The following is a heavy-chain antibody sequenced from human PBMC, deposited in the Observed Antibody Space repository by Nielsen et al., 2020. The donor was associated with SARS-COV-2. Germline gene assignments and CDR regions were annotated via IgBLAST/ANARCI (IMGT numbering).Heavy chain of an antibody. D-gene: IGHD6-13*01. V-gene: IGHV3-7*01. CDR2: IKQDGSEK. J-gene: IGHJ5*02. Sequence: GESLKISCAASGFTFDDYAMHWVRQAPGKGLEWVANIKQDGSEKYYVDSVKGRFTISRDNAKNSLYLQMNSLRAEDTAVYYCARTGAAAGPDWFDPWGQGTLVTVSS. CDR3: ARTGAAAGPDWFDP. CDR1: GFTFDDYA.